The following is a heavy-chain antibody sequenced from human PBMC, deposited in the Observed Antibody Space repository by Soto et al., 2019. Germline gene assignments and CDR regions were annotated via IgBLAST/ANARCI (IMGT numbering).Heavy chain of an antibody. J-gene: IGHJ4*02. Sequence: GGSLRLSCAASGFTFSSYGMHWVRQAPGKGLEWVAVISYDGSNKYYADSVKGRFTISRDNSKNTLYLQMNSLRAEDTAVYYCAKEKSYGFFKQPFDYWGQGTLVTVSS. CDR1: GFTFSSYG. CDR3: AKEKSYGFFKQPFDY. D-gene: IGHD5-18*01. V-gene: IGHV3-30*18. CDR2: ISYDGSNK.